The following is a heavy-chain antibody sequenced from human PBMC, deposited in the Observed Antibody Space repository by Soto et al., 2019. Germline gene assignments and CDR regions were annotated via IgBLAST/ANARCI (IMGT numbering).Heavy chain of an antibody. D-gene: IGHD3-3*01. CDR1: GYRFTNYW. CDR3: ARVDTTSSDFFYYGMDV. J-gene: IGHJ6*02. V-gene: IGHV5-51*01. Sequence: PGESLKISCKGSGYRFTNYWIGWVRQMPGRGLEWMGIIYPGDSDTRYSPSFQGQVTISADKSISTAYLQWSSLKASDTAMYFCARVDTTSSDFFYYGMDVWGQGTTVTVSS. CDR2: IYPGDSDT.